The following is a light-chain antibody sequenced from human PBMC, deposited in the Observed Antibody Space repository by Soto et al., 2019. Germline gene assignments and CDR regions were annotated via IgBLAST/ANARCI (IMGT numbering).Light chain of an antibody. CDR1: QSVSNNY. Sequence: ENVFTPSPGPPSPSPGGRATPSCRASQSVSNNYLAWYQQKPGQAPRLLIYGASNRATGIPDRFSGSGSGTDFTLTISRLEPEDFAVYYCQQYGSSGTFGQGTKVDIK. J-gene: IGKJ1*01. CDR2: GAS. V-gene: IGKV3-20*01. CDR3: QQYGSSGT.